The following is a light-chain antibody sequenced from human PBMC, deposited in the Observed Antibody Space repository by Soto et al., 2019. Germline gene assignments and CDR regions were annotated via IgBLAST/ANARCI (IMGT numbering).Light chain of an antibody. J-gene: IGKJ5*01. V-gene: IGKV3-20*01. Sequence: EIVLTQSPGTRSLSPLEIATLSCRASQSVSSSYLAWYQQKPGQAPRLLIYGASSRPTGIPDRFSGSGSGTDFTLTISRLETEDFAVYYRQQYGSSSTFGQGTRLEIK. CDR3: QQYGSSST. CDR1: QSVSSSY. CDR2: GAS.